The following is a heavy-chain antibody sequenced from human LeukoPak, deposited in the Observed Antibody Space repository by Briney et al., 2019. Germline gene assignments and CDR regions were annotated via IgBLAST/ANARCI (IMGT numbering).Heavy chain of an antibody. CDR3: ARVDSGTYYMPFDY. D-gene: IGHD1-26*01. CDR2: IYHSGST. J-gene: IGHJ4*02. V-gene: IGHV4-59*01. Sequence: SETLSLTCTVSGGSLIHYYWSWIRQPPGKGLEWIGYIYHSGSTNYNPPLKGRATISVDTSKNQISLRLSSVTAADTAVYYCARVDSGTYYMPFDYWGQGSLVTVSS. CDR1: GGSLIHYY.